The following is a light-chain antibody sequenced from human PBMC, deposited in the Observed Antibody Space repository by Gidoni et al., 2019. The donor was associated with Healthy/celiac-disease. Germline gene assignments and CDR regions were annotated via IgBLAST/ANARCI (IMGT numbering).Light chain of an antibody. CDR1: SSNIGAGYD. CDR3: QSYDSSLSGRV. V-gene: IGLV1-40*01. Sequence: QSVLTQPPSVSGAPGQRVTISCTGSSSNIGAGYDVHWSQQLPGTAPKLLIYGNSNRPSWVPDRFSGSKSGTSASLAITWLQAEDEADYYCQSYDSSLSGRVFGTGTKVTVL. J-gene: IGLJ1*01. CDR2: GNS.